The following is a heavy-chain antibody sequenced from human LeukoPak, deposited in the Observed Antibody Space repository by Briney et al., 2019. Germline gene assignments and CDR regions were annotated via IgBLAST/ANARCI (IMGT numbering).Heavy chain of an antibody. J-gene: IGHJ4*02. CDR1: GGSVSSGSYY. CDR3: ARESYYDFWSGR. Sequence: PSETLSLTCTVSGGSVSSGSYYWSWIRQPPGKGLEWLGYIYYSGSTNYNPSLKSRVTISVDTSKNQFSLKLSSVTAADTAVYYCARESYYDFWSGRWGQGTLVTVSS. CDR2: IYYSGST. D-gene: IGHD3-3*01. V-gene: IGHV4-61*01.